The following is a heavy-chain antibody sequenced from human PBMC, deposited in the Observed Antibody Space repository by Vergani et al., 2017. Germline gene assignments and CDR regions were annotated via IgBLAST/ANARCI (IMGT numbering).Heavy chain of an antibody. J-gene: IGHJ6*03. CDR2: ISAYNGNT. D-gene: IGHD2-15*01. CDR1: GYTFTSYG. V-gene: IGHV1-18*01. Sequence: QVQLVQSGAEVKKPGASVKVSCKASGYTFTSYGISWVRQAPGQGLEWMGWISAYNGNTNYAQKLQGRVTMTTDTSPSTAYMELRSLRSDDTAVYYCARVTCSGGSCYADAFYYYYYMDVWGKGTTVTVSS. CDR3: ARVTCSGGSCYADAFYYYYYMDV.